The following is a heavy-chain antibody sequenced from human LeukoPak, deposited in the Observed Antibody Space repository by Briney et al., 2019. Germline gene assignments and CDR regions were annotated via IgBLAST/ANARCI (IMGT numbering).Heavy chain of an antibody. D-gene: IGHD2-15*01. CDR1: GYTFTSYG. Sequence: ASVKVSCKASGYTFTSYGISWVRQAPGQGLEWMGWISAYNGNTNYAQKLQGRVTMTTDTSTSTAYMELRSLRSDDTAVYYCARDRSVDCSGGSCYPRRFGYWGQGTLVTVSS. V-gene: IGHV1-18*01. CDR3: ARDRSVDCSGGSCYPRRFGY. CDR2: ISAYNGNT. J-gene: IGHJ4*02.